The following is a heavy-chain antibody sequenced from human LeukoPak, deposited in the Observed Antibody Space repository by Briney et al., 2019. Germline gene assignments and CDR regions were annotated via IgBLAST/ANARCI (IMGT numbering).Heavy chain of an antibody. CDR1: GFTFDDYA. V-gene: IGHV3-9*01. CDR3: AKDACSGGSCYCDY. CDR2: ISWNSGSI. D-gene: IGHD2-15*01. Sequence: GGSLRLSCAASGFTFDDYAMHWVRQAPGKGLEWVSGISWNSGSIGYADSAKGRFTISRDNSKNTLYLQMNSLRAEDTAVYYCAKDACSGGSCYCDYWGQGTLVTVSS. J-gene: IGHJ4*02.